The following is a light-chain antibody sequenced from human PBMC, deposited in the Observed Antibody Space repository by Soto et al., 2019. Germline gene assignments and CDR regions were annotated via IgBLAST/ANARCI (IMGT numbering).Light chain of an antibody. CDR3: YSYTSSSTYV. V-gene: IGLV2-14*03. Sequence: QSVLTQPASGSGSPGQSITISCTGTSSDVGGYNYVSWYQQHPAKAPKVMIYDVSNRPSGVSNRFSGSKSGNTASLTISGLQAEDEADYYCYSYTSSSTYVFGTGTKLTVL. CDR1: SSDVGGYNY. CDR2: DVS. J-gene: IGLJ1*01.